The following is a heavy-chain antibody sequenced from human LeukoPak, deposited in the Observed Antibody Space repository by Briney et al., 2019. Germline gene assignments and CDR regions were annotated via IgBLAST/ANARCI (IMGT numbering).Heavy chain of an antibody. CDR1: GYTFSNYG. D-gene: IGHD4-17*01. CDR2: ISAYNGNT. CDR3: ARTYGDYLLDYFDY. Sequence: ASVTVSCKASGYTFSNYGISWVRQAPGQGLEWMGWISAYNGNTNYAQKLQGRVTMTTDTSTSTAYMELRSLRSDDTAVYHCARTYGDYLLDYFDYWGQGTLVAVSP. J-gene: IGHJ4*02. V-gene: IGHV1-18*01.